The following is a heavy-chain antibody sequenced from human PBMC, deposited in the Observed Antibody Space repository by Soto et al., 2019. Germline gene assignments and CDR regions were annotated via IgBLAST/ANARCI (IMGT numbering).Heavy chain of an antibody. V-gene: IGHV4-31*03. Sequence: SETLSLTCTVSGGSISSGDYYWSWIRQHPGKGLEWIGYIYYSGSTYYNPSLKSRLSISKDTSKNQFSLKLSSVTVADTAVYYCARGSKLVRVPGWFDPWGQGTLVTVSS. CDR1: GGSISSGDYY. J-gene: IGHJ5*02. D-gene: IGHD3-10*01. CDR2: IYYSGST. CDR3: ARGSKLVRVPGWFDP.